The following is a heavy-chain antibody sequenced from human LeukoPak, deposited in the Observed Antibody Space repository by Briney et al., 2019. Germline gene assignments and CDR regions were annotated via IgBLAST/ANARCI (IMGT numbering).Heavy chain of an antibody. D-gene: IGHD3-3*01. CDR3: ARDQGTYYDFWSGLGAAFDI. J-gene: IGHJ3*02. CDR2: ISFSGSPT. V-gene: IGHV3-11*01. CDR1: GGSISSYY. Sequence: PSETLSLTCTVSGGSISSYYMSWIRQAPGKGLEWVSYISFSGSPTQYADSVKGRFTISRDNAKNSLYLQMNSLRDEDTAVYYCARDQGTYYDFWSGLGAAFDIWGQGTMVTVSS.